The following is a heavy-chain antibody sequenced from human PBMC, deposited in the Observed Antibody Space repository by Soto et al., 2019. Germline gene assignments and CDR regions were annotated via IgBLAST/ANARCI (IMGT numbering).Heavy chain of an antibody. V-gene: IGHV4-31*03. D-gene: IGHD3-22*01. CDR1: GGSISSGGYY. CDR3: ARGYDSSAYYWAIDY. CDR2: IYYSGST. J-gene: IGHJ4*02. Sequence: QVQLQESGPGLVKPSQTLSLTCTVSGGSISSGGYYWTWIRQHPGKGLEWIGYIYYSGSTYYNPSLKSRVTISIAMSKNHFSLNLSSVTAADTAVYYCARGYDSSAYYWAIDYWGQGTLVTVSS.